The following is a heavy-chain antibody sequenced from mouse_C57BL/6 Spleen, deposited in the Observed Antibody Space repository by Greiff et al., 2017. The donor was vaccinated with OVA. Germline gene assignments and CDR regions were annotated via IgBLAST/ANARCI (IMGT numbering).Heavy chain of an antibody. CDR3: ARGYYSNYWFAY. D-gene: IGHD2-5*01. V-gene: IGHV5-17*01. Sequence: EVQLVESGGGLVKPGGSLKLSCAASGFTFSDYGLHWVRQAPEKGLEWVAYISSGSRTIYYADTVKGRFTISRDNAKNTLFLQMTRLRSEDTAMYYCARGYYSNYWFAYWGQGTLVTVSA. CDR1: GFTFSDYG. J-gene: IGHJ3*01. CDR2: ISSGSRTI.